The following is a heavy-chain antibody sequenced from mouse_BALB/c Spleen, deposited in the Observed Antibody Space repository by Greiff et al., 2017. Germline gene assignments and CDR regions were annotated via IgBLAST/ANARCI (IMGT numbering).Heavy chain of an antibody. CDR2: INSNGGST. CDR3: ARHGSSYDYFDY. J-gene: IGHJ2*01. CDR1: GFTFSSYY. V-gene: IGHV5-6-2*01. D-gene: IGHD1-1*01. Sequence: EVKLMESGGGLVKLGGSLKLSCAASGFTFSSYYMSWVRQTPEKRLELVAAINSNGGSTYYPDTVKGRFTISRDNAKNTLYLQMSSLRSEDTAMYYCARHGSSYDYFDYWGQGTTLTVSS.